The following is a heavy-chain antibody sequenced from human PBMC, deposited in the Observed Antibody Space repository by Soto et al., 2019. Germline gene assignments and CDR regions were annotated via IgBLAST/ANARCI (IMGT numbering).Heavy chain of an antibody. D-gene: IGHD3-3*01. CDR1: GDSVSSNSAA. Sequence: PSQTLSLTCAISGDSVSSNSAAWNWIRQSPSGGLEWLGRTYYRSKWYNDYAVSVKSRITINPDTSKNQFSLQLNSVTPEDTAVYYCARQESDFWSGYYTGPYYYYGMDVWGQGTTVTVSS. CDR3: ARQESDFWSGYYTGPYYYYGMDV. CDR2: TYYRSKWYN. J-gene: IGHJ6*02. V-gene: IGHV6-1*01.